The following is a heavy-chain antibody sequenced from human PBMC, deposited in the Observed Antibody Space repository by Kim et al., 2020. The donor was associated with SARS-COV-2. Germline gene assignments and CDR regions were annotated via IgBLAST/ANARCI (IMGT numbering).Heavy chain of an antibody. J-gene: IGHJ6*02. CDR2: IIPIFGTA. V-gene: IGHV1-69*13. Sequence: SVKVSCKASGGTFSSYAISWVRQAPGQGLEWMGGIIPIFGTANYAQKFQGRVTITADESTSTAYMELSSLRSEDTAVYYCAGQIVVVPAAIHYYYGMDVWGQGTTVTVSS. D-gene: IGHD2-2*01. CDR1: GGTFSSYA. CDR3: AGQIVVVPAAIHYYYGMDV.